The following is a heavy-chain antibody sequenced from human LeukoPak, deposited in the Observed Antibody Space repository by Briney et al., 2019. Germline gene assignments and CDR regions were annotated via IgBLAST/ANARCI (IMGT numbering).Heavy chain of an antibody. D-gene: IGHD3-22*01. CDR2: MNPNSGNT. CDR1: GYTFTSYD. Sequence: ASVKVSCKASGYTFTSYDINWVRQATGQGLEWMGWMNPNSGNTGYAQKFQGRVTMTRNTSISTAYMELSSLRSEDTAVYYCAILPYYYDSSGYYGKDYYYYYGMDVWGQGTTVTVSS. J-gene: IGHJ6*02. CDR3: AILPYYYDSSGYYGKDYYYYYGMDV. V-gene: IGHV1-8*01.